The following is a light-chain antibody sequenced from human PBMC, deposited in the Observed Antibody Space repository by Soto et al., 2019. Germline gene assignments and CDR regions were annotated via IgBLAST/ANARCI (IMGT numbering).Light chain of an antibody. J-gene: IGKJ4*01. CDR3: QQRSNWPLT. Sequence: EIVLTQSPATLSLSPGDRATLSCRASQSVSSYLACYQQKPGQAPWLLMSDASNRATGIPARFSGSGSGTDFTLTISSLEPEDFAVYYCQQRSNWPLTFGGGTKVDIK. CDR2: DAS. V-gene: IGKV3-11*01. CDR1: QSVSSY.